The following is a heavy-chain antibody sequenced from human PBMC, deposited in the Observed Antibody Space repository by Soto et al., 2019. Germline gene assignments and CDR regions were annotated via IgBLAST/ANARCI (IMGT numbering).Heavy chain of an antibody. V-gene: IGHV1-3*01. J-gene: IGHJ3*02. Sequence: QVRLEQSGADVKTPGASVKVSCQASGYTFNIYAIHWVRQAPGQRPEWMGWMNAGNGNTEYSPKFHGRVTMTRDRYARAAYMELSGLTSEDTAVYYCARDCTYCGGDTGREPFDIWGQGTMVTVA. D-gene: IGHD2-21*01. CDR1: GYTFNIYA. CDR3: ARDCTYCGGDTGREPFDI. CDR2: MNAGNGNT.